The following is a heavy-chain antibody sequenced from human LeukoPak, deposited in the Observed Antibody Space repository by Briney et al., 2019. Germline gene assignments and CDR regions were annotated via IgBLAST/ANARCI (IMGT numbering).Heavy chain of an antibody. CDR1: GLTFNNYW. CDR2: IKKDGSEK. J-gene: IGHJ6*02. V-gene: IGHV3-7*01. D-gene: IGHD6-13*01. CDR3: ARDEQQPLLKMDV. Sequence: PGGSLRLSCAASGLTFNNYWMSWVRQAPGKGLEWVANIKKDGSEKYYVDSVKGRFTISRDNAKNSLYLQMNSLRAEDTAVYYCARDEQQPLLKMDVWGQGTTVTVSS.